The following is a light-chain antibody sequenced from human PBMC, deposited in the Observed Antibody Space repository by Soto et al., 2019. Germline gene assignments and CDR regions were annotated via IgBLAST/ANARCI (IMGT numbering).Light chain of an antibody. J-gene: IGKJ2*03. CDR3: QQSYGTPPS. CDR2: AGS. Sequence: DVRMTQSPSSLSTFVGDRVSITCRASQTISSSLNWYQQKVGKAPKLLIYAGSTLQSGVPPRFSGAVSGTEFTLTISSVQPEDSATYYCQQSYGTPPSFGQGTKLEIK. CDR1: QTISSS. V-gene: IGKV1-39*01.